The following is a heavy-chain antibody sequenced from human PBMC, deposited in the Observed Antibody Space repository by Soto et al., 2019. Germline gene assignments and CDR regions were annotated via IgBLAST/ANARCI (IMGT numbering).Heavy chain of an antibody. D-gene: IGHD6-13*01. CDR1: GVXXSSXXX. Sequence: QVQLQESGPGLVKPSGTLSLTCAVSGVXXSSXXXXTWVRQPPGKGLEWIGESHQSGNTNYNSSXXXXVTXSXDXXXXXXXXXLTSVTVADTAVYYCATRDSSRFYWGQGTLVTVSS. CDR3: ATRDSSRFY. V-gene: IGHV4-4*02. CDR2: SHQSGNT. J-gene: IGHJ4*02.